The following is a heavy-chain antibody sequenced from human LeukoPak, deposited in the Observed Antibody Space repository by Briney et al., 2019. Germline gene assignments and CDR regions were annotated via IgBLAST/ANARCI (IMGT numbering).Heavy chain of an antibody. CDR3: ARVGSSFLDAFDI. V-gene: IGHV4-59*01. CDR2: IYYSGST. D-gene: IGHD6-13*01. J-gene: IGHJ3*02. Sequence: PSETLSLTCTVSGGSISSYYWSWIRQPPGKGLELIGYIYYSGSTNYNPSLKSRVTISVDTSKNQFSLKLSSVTAADTAVYYCARVGSSFLDAFDIWGQGTMVTVSS. CDR1: GGSISSYY.